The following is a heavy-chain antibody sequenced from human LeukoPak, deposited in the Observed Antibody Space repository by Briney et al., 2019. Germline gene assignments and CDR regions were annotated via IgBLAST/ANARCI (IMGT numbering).Heavy chain of an antibody. V-gene: IGHV4-61*02. D-gene: IGHD1-26*01. CDR2: IYTSGST. J-gene: IGHJ3*02. CDR3: ARAAREHLDAFDI. CDR1: GGSISSGSYY. Sequence: TLSLTCTVSGGSISSGSYYWSWIRQPGGKALEWIGRIYTSGSTNYNPSLKSRVTISVDTSKNQFSLKLSSVTAADTAVYYCARAAREHLDAFDIWGQGTMVTVSS.